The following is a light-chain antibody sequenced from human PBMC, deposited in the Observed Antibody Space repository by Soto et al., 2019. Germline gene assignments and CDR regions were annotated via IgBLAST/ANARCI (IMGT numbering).Light chain of an antibody. Sequence: DIQMSQSPSILSASVGDRVTTTSRAGQSISSWLAWYQQKPGKAPKLLIYKASTLKSGVPSRFSGSGSGTEFTLTISSLEPDDFATYYCQHYNSYSEAFGRGTKVDI. CDR2: KAS. J-gene: IGKJ1*01. V-gene: IGKV1-5*03. CDR1: QSISSW. CDR3: QHYNSYSEA.